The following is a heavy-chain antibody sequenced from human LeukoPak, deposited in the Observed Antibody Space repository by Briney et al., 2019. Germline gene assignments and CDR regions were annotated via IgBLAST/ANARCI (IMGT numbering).Heavy chain of an antibody. D-gene: IGHD2-2*01. CDR3: AKDSGVIVPAAKDY. J-gene: IGHJ4*02. V-gene: IGHV3-23*01. CDR2: ISGSGGST. Sequence: PGGSLRLSCAASGFTFSSYAMSWVRQAPGKGLEWVSAISGSGGSTYYADSVKGRFTISRDNSKNTLYPQMNSLRAEDTAVYYCAKDSGVIVPAAKDYWGQGTLVTVSS. CDR1: GFTFSSYA.